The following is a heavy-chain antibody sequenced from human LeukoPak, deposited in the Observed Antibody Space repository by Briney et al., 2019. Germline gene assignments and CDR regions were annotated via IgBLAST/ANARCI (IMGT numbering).Heavy chain of an antibody. V-gene: IGHV4-34*01. D-gene: IGHD2-21*02. CDR2: INHSGST. CDR1: GGSISSYY. Sequence: SETLSLTCTVSGGSISSYYWSWIRQPPGKGLEWIGEINHSGSTNYNPSLKSRVTISVDTSKNQFSLKLSSVTAADTAVYYCAGYHIVVVTAINGGPDAFDIWGQGTMVTVSS. CDR3: AGYHIVVVTAINGGPDAFDI. J-gene: IGHJ3*02.